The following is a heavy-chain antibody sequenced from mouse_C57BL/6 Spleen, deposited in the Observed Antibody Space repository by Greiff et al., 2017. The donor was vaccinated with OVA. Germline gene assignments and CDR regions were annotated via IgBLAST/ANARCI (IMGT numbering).Heavy chain of an antibody. D-gene: IGHD1-1*01. J-gene: IGHJ1*03. CDR2: IYPSDSET. CDR1: GYTFTSYW. CDR3: ASYYGSSYRYFDV. Sequence: QVQLQQPGAELVRPGSSVKLSCKASGYTFTSYWMDWVKQRPGQGLEWIGNIYPSDSETHYNQKFKDKATLTVDKSSSTAYMQLSSLTSEDSAVYYCASYYGSSYRYFDVWGTGTTVTVSS. V-gene: IGHV1-61*01.